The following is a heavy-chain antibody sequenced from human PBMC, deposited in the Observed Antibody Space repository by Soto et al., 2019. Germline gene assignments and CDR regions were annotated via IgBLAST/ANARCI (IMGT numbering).Heavy chain of an antibody. CDR3: AKGVSRPPQLRFYSDY. CDR1: GGSISGYY. Sequence: PSETLSLTCTVSGGSISGYYWSWIRQPPGKRLEWIGYIYYTGSTNYNPSLRSRVTISIDTSKNQFSLQLSSVTAEDTAVYYCAKGVSRPPQLRFYSDYWGQGTLVTVSS. D-gene: IGHD5-12*01. V-gene: IGHV4-59*08. CDR2: IYYTGST. J-gene: IGHJ4*02.